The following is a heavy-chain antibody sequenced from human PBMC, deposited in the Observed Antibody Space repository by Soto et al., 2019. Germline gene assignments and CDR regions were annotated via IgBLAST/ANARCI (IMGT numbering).Heavy chain of an antibody. V-gene: IGHV1-18*01. CDR2: ISAYNGNT. Sequence: ASVKGSCKASGYTFTSYGISWLRQAPGQGLEWMGWISAYNGNTNYAQKLQGRVTMTTDTSTSTAYMELRSLRSDDTAVYYCARVDPPGYSSGWCDYWGQGTLVTVSS. CDR1: GYTFTSYG. D-gene: IGHD6-19*01. J-gene: IGHJ4*02. CDR3: ARVDPPGYSSGWCDY.